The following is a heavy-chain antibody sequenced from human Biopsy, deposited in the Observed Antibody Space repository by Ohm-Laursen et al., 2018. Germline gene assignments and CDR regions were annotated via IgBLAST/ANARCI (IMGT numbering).Heavy chain of an antibody. CDR2: IKPNNGDT. Sequence: ASVKVSCKASGYTYPDYYVHWVRQAPGQGLEWMGWIKPNNGDTDYSQRFQGRVTLAWDRSTSTGYMEVSSLRSGDTALYYCATRGGDDFWSGHYSEIYYYYTLDVWGQGTTVTVSS. V-gene: IGHV1-2*02. CDR1: GYTYPDYY. J-gene: IGHJ6*02. D-gene: IGHD3-3*01. CDR3: ATRGGDDFWSGHYSEIYYYYTLDV.